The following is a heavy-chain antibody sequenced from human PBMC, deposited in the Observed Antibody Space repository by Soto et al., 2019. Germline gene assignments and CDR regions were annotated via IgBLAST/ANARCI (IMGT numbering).Heavy chain of an antibody. CDR2: INHSGST. V-gene: IGHV4-34*01. J-gene: IGHJ4*02. CDR3: ARHASLVRYWFDY. CDR1: GGSFSGYY. D-gene: IGHD6-13*01. Sequence: SETLSLTCAVYGGSFSGYYWSWIRQPPGKGLEWIGEINHSGSTNYNPSLKSRVTISVDTSKNQFSLKLSSVTAADTAVYYCARHASLVRYWFDYWGQGTLVTVS.